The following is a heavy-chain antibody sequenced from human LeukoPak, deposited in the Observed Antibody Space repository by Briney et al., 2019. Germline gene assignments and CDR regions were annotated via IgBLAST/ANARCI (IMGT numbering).Heavy chain of an antibody. CDR3: AKDRETYEYTFDY. Sequence: PGGSLRLSCAASGFSFSTYGIHWVRQAPGKGLGWVAVMWYDGSKDYYADSVKGRFTISRDTSKNTLYLQMNNLRAEDTAVYYCAKDRETYEYTFDYWGQGTLVTVSS. CDR1: GFSFSTYG. D-gene: IGHD6-6*01. V-gene: IGHV3-33*06. J-gene: IGHJ4*02. CDR2: MWYDGSKD.